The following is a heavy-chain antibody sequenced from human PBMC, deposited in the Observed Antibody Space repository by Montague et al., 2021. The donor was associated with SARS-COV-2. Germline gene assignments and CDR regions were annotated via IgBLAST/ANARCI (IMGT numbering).Heavy chain of an antibody. CDR2: IYYSGAS. J-gene: IGHJ3*01. D-gene: IGHD1-1*01. CDR1: GGSINSSTYY. V-gene: IGHV4-39*01. CDR3: ARRVTRGAFDV. Sequence: SETLSLTCIVSGGSINSSTYYWSWIRQPPGKVLGWIATIYYSGASWSDPSLRSRVTISADTSRNQFNLKLTSVTAADMGLYYCARRVTRGAFDVWGQGTMVTVSS.